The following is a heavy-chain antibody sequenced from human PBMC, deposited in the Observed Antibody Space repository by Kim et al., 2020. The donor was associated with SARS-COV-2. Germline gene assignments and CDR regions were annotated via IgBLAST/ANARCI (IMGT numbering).Heavy chain of an antibody. CDR1: GGTFSSYA. J-gene: IGHJ4*02. Sequence: SVKVSCKASGGTFSSYAISWVRQAPGQGLEWMGGIIPIFGTANYAQKFQGRVTITADESTSTAYMELSSLRSEDTAVYYCAREAPAVAGGGGFGYWGQGTLVTVSS. D-gene: IGHD6-19*01. CDR2: IIPIFGTA. CDR3: AREAPAVAGGGGFGY. V-gene: IGHV1-69*13.